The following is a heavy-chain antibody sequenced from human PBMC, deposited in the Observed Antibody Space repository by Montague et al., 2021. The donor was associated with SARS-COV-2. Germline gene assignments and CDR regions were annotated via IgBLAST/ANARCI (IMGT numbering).Heavy chain of an antibody. J-gene: IGHJ4*02. V-gene: IGHV4-34*01. CDR3: SRGGLGGSDV. CDR2: INQSGRT. Sequence: SETLSLTCAVYGGSFSGYYWSWIRQPPEKGLEWIGEINQSGRTNNNPSLKSRVIISVDTSKNQFSLKLSSVTAADTAVYYCSRGGLGGSDVWGQGTLVTVSS. CDR1: GGSFSGYY. D-gene: IGHD3-16*01.